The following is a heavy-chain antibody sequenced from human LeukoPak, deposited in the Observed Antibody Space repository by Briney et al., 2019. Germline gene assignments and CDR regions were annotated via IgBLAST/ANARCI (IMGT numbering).Heavy chain of an antibody. V-gene: IGHV4-61*02. Sequence: SETLSLTCTVSGGSISSGSYYWSWIRQPAGKGLEWLGRIYTSGSTNYNPSLKSRVTISVDTSKNQFSLKLSSVTAADTAVYYCAREGGGYNTYWGQGTLVTVSS. D-gene: IGHD5-24*01. CDR3: AREGGGYNTY. CDR1: GGSISSGSYY. CDR2: IYTSGST. J-gene: IGHJ4*02.